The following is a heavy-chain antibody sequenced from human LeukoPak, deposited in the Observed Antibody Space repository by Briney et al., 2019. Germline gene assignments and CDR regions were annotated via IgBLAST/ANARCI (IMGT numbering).Heavy chain of an antibody. Sequence: PGRSLRLSCAASGFTFDDYAMHWVRQAPGKGLEWVSGISWNSGSIGYADSVKGRFTISRDNAKNSLYLQMNSLRAEDTALYYCAKDSHYYDSSGFAFDIWGQGTMVTVSS. CDR3: AKDSHYYDSSGFAFDI. CDR2: ISWNSGSI. J-gene: IGHJ3*02. CDR1: GFTFDDYA. V-gene: IGHV3-9*01. D-gene: IGHD3-22*01.